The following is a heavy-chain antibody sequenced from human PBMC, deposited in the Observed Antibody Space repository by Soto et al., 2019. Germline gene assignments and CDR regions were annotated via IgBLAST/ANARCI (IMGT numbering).Heavy chain of an antibody. CDR2: IKQDGSEK. CDR1: GFTFSSYW. J-gene: IGHJ3*02. CDR3: AYSSGWPNDAFDI. V-gene: IGHV3-7*01. Sequence: GGSLRLSCAASGFTFSSYWMSWVRQAPGKGEEWVANIKQDGSEKYYVDSVKGRFTISRDNAKNSLYLQMNSLRAEDPAVYYCAYSSGWPNDAFDIWGQGTMVAVSS. D-gene: IGHD6-19*01.